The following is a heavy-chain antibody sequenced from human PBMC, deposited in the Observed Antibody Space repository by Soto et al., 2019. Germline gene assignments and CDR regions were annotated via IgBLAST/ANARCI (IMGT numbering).Heavy chain of an antibody. J-gene: IGHJ6*03. D-gene: IGHD3-10*01. CDR2: ISGSGGST. CDR3: AKYYGSGSYYKNYYYYYYMDV. CDR1: GFTFSSYA. Sequence: GGSLRLSCAASGFTFSSYAMSWVRQAPGKGLEWVSAISGSGGSTYYADSVKGRFTISRDNSKNTLYLQMNSLRAEDTAVYYCAKYYGSGSYYKNYYYYYYMDVWGKGTTVTVSS. V-gene: IGHV3-23*01.